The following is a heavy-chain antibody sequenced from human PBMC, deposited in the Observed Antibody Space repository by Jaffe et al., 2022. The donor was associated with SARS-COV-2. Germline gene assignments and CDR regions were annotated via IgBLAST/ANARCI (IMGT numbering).Heavy chain of an antibody. J-gene: IGHJ2*01. CDR3: ARAIILGYCSSTSCPTDWYFDL. CDR1: GFTFSSYA. CDR2: ISYDGSNK. Sequence: QVQLVESGGGVVQPGRSLRLSCAASGFTFSSYAMHWVRQAPGKGLEWVAVISYDGSNKYYADSVKGRFTISRDNSKNTLYLQMNSLRAEDTAVYYCARAIILGYCSSTSCPTDWYFDLWGRGTLVTVSS. D-gene: IGHD2-2*01. V-gene: IGHV3-30-3*01.